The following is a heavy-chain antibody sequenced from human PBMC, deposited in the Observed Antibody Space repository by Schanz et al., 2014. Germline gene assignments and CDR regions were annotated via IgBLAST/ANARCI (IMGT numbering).Heavy chain of an antibody. CDR3: ARIGGSVFDY. Sequence: QVQLVDSGGGLVKPGGSLRLSCTASGFPFSDYFMAWIRQPPGSGLEWVSYIGNGGVTIYYADSVKGRFTISRDNSKNSLYLQMNSLRAEDTAVYYCARIGGSVFDYWAQGTLVTVSS. D-gene: IGHD3-10*01. CDR2: IGNGGVTI. CDR1: GFPFSDYF. J-gene: IGHJ4*02. V-gene: IGHV3-11*01.